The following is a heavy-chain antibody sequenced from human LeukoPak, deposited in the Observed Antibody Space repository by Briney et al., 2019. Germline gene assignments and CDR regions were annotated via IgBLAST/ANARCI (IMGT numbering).Heavy chain of an antibody. V-gene: IGHV3-21*01. CDR3: ARMLPSQNIVGATSFDY. CDR1: GFTFSIYS. CDR2: ISSSSSYI. J-gene: IGHJ4*02. D-gene: IGHD1-26*01. Sequence: GGSLRLSCAASGFTFSIYSMNWVRRAPGKGLEWVSSISSSSSYIYYADSVKGRFTISRDNAKNSLYLQMNSLRAEDTAVYYCARMLPSQNIVGATSFDYWGQGTLVTVSS.